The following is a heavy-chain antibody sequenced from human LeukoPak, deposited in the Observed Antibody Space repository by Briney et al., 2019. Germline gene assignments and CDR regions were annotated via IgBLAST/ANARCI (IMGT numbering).Heavy chain of an antibody. D-gene: IGHD3-22*01. CDR3: AKGGSSGYYAFFDY. CDR2: IRYDGSNK. V-gene: IGHV3-30*02. CDR1: GFTFSSYG. Sequence: GGSLRLSCAASGFTFSSYGMHWVRQAPGKGLEWVAFIRYDGSNKYYADFVKGRFTISRDNSKNTLYLQMNSLRAEDTAVYYCAKGGSSGYYAFFDYWGQGTLVTVSS. J-gene: IGHJ4*02.